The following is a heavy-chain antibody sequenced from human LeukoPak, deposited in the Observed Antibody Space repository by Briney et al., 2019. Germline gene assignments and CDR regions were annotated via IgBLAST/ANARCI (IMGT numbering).Heavy chain of an antibody. CDR2: TYYRAKWYN. V-gene: IGHV6-1*01. J-gene: IGHJ2*01. CDR1: GDSVSSNSAA. CDR3: ARDGHYYDSSGYYPYWYFDL. Sequence: SQTLSLTCAISGDSVSSNSAAWNWIRQSPSRGLEWLGRTYYRAKWYNDYAVSVKSRITINPDTSKNQFSLQLNSVTPEDTAVYYCARDGHYYDSSGYYPYWYFDLWGRGTLVTVSS. D-gene: IGHD3-22*01.